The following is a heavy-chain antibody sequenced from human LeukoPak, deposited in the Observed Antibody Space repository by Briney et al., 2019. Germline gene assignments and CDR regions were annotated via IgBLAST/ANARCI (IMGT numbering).Heavy chain of an antibody. J-gene: IGHJ6*04. CDR3: VRESDVWSGPGIGRPLDV. V-gene: IGHV3-30*02. CDR2: IRYDESIK. Sequence: GGSLRLSCAASGFTFSNCGMHWVRQAPGKGLEWVAYIRYDESIKYYSDSVKGRFTISRDNSKSMLYLQMNSLRAEDTAVYHCVRESDVWSGPGIGRPLDVWGKGTTVTVSS. D-gene: IGHD3-3*01. CDR1: GFTFSNCG.